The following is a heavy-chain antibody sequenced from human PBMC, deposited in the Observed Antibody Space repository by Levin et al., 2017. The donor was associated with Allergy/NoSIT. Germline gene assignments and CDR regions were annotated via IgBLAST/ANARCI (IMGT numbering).Heavy chain of an antibody. V-gene: IGHV3-20*04. D-gene: IGHD6-19*01. CDR2: INWKGGRT. CDR1: GFTFDDSG. Sequence: LSLTCAASGFTFDDSGMNWVRQAPGKGLEWVSGINWKGGRTGYADSMKGRFTISRDNAKNSLYLQMNSLRAEDTALYYCARDKGIAVAGGFDYWGQGTLVTVSS. CDR3: ARDKGIAVAGGFDY. J-gene: IGHJ4*02.